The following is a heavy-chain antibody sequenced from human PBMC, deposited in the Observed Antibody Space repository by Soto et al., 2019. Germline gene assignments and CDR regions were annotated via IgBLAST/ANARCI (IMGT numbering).Heavy chain of an antibody. Sequence: QVQLVESGGGLVRPGGSLTLSCGVSGFTFKDYYMTWIRQAPGKGLEWVSYMSGSGDTIYYADSVKGRFTISRDNARNSLYLQMPSLRVEDTAVYYCSSDYTYCTNGMCYVDYWGQGTLVAVSS. CDR2: MSGSGDTI. J-gene: IGHJ4*02. V-gene: IGHV3-11*01. D-gene: IGHD2-8*01. CDR1: GFTFKDYY. CDR3: SSDYTYCTNGMCYVDY.